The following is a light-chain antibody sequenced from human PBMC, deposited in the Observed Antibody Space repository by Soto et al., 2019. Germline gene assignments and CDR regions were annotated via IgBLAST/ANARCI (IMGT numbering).Light chain of an antibody. V-gene: IGLV3-9*01. CDR3: QVWDGPVV. CDR1: NIGSKS. CDR2: RDS. J-gene: IGLJ2*01. Sequence: SSELTQPLSVSVALGQTARITCGGNNIGSKSVHWYQQKPGQAPVLVIYRDSNRPSGIPERFSGSNSGNTATLTISRAQAGDEADYYCQVWDGPVVFGGGTKLTVL.